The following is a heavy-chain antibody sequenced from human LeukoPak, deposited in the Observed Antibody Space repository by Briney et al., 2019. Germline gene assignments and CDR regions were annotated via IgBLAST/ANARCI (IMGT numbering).Heavy chain of an antibody. CDR3: ERYSSSSPVSDY. CDR1: GFTFSSYS. CDR2: ISSSSSYI. Sequence: GGSLRLSCAASGFTFSSYSMNWVRQAPGKGLEWVSSISSSSSYIYYADSVKGRFTISRGNAMNSPYLQMNSLRAEDTPVYYCERYSSSSPVSDYWGEGTLVTVSS. V-gene: IGHV3-21*01. J-gene: IGHJ4*02. D-gene: IGHD6-6*01.